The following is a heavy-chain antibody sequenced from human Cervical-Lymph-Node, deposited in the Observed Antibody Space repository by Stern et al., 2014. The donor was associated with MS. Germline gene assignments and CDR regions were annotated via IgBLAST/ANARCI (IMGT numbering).Heavy chain of an antibody. V-gene: IGHV2-5*02. D-gene: IGHD2-15*01. CDR3: ARDRGYCSGGSCYSYYYYGMDV. Sequence: ESGPTLVKPTQTLTLTCTFSGFSLSTRGVGVGWIRQPPGKALEWLALLYWDEDKRYRPAPQSRLTTTKDTSKNQVVLTMTNMDPVDTATYYCARDRGYCSGGSCYSYYYYGMDVWGQGTTVTVSS. CDR2: LYWDEDK. J-gene: IGHJ6*02. CDR1: GFSLSTRGVG.